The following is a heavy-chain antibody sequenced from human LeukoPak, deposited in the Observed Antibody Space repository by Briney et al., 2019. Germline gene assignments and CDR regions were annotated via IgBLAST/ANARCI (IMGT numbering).Heavy chain of an antibody. J-gene: IGHJ4*02. V-gene: IGHV4-39*07. CDR3: AMTIAVAVPFDY. D-gene: IGHD6-19*01. CDR2: IFYSGTT. CDR1: GGSIGSTPYY. Sequence: SETLSLTCTVSGGSIGSTPYYWGWLRQPPWKGLAWNGSIFYSGTTYYNPSLNSRVSISVDKSKNQFSLKLSAVTAADTAVYYCAMTIAVAVPFDYWGQGTLVTVSS.